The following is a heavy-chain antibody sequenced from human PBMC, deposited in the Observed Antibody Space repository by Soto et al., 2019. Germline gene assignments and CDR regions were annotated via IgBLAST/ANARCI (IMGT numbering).Heavy chain of an antibody. V-gene: IGHV3-30*18. CDR2: ISYDGRNE. D-gene: IGHD1-26*01. CDR3: AKIGETLGVLDL. CDR1: GFAFKSFG. Sequence: QVQLVESGGGVVQPGRSLSLSCAASGFAFKSFGMYWVRQAPGKRLEWVAIISYDGRNEHYTAAVKGRFTISRDNSKNTVLLQMSSVRPEDTGVYYCAKIGETLGVLDLWGQGTLVTVSS. J-gene: IGHJ5*02.